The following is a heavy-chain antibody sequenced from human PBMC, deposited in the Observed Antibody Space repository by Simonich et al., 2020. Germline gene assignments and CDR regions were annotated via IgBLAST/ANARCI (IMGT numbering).Heavy chain of an antibody. CDR3: ARGKGWKNAFDI. D-gene: IGHD1-1*01. Sequence: QVQLQQWGAGLLKPSETLSPTCAVYGGSFSGYYWSCNRQPPGKGLEGMGEINHSGRTKYNPSRKSRVTISVDTSKNQVSLKLSSVTAADTAVYYCARGKGWKNAFDIWGQGTMVTVSS. V-gene: IGHV4-34*01. CDR2: INHSGRT. CDR1: GGSFSGYY. J-gene: IGHJ3*02.